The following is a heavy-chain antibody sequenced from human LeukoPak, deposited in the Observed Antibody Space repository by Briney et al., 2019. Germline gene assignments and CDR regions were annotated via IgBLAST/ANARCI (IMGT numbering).Heavy chain of an antibody. CDR2: IYYSGST. Sequence: SETLSLTCAVYGGSFSGYYWSWIRQPPGKGLEWIGYIYYSGSTNYNPSLKSRVTISVDTSKNQFSLKLSSVTAADTAVYYCARGITGYFDYWGQGTLVTVSS. CDR3: ARGITGYFDY. J-gene: IGHJ4*02. D-gene: IGHD1-20*01. V-gene: IGHV4-59*01. CDR1: GGSFSGYY.